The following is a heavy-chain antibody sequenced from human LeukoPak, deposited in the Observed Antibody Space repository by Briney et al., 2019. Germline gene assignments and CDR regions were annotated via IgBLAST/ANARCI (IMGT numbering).Heavy chain of an antibody. Sequence: SETLSLTCTVSGGSISSYYWSWIRQPPGKGLEWIGYNYYSGSTNYNPSLKSRVTISVDTSKNQFSLKLSSVTAADTAVYYCARGSIGPIAAAARGAFDIWGQGTMVTVSS. CDR1: GGSISSYY. J-gene: IGHJ3*02. V-gene: IGHV4-59*08. CDR2: NYYSGST. CDR3: ARGSIGPIAAAARGAFDI. D-gene: IGHD6-13*01.